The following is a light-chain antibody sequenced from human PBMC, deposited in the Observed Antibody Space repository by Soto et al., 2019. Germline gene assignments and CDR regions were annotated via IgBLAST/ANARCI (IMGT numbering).Light chain of an antibody. CDR2: GAS. CDR1: QSVSSIY. J-gene: IGKJ4*01. CDR3: QQYGTSPT. Sequence: EIVLTQSPGTVSLSPGERATLYCRASQSVSSIYLAWYQKKPGQAPRLLIYGASSRATDIPDRFSGSGSGTDFTLTISRLEPEDSAVYYCQQYGTSPTFGGGTKVDI. V-gene: IGKV3-20*01.